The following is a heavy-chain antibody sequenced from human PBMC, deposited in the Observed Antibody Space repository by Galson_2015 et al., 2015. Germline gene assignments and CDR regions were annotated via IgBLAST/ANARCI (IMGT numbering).Heavy chain of an antibody. CDR1: GFTFSSYG. CDR3: ARTPVAGTLGYFDY. CDR2: ISYDGSNK. D-gene: IGHD6-19*01. J-gene: IGHJ4*02. Sequence: SLRLSCAASGFTFSSYGMHWVRQAPGKGLEWVAVISYDGSNKYYADSVKGRFTISRDNSKNTLYLQMNSLRAEDTAVYYCARTPVAGTLGYFDYWGQGTLVTVSS. V-gene: IGHV3-30*03.